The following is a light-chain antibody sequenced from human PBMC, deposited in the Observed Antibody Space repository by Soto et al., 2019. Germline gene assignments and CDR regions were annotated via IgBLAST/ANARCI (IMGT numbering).Light chain of an antibody. J-gene: IGLJ1*01. CDR1: RSDIGSYNY. Sequence: QSALTQPASVSGSPGQSITISCSGTRSDIGSYNYVAWYQQFPGKTPKILIYGVSNRPSGVSSRVSGSKSGNTASLTNSGRQAEDEADYYCISYTGSSTSYVFGSGTKVTVL. CDR3: ISYTGSSTSYV. CDR2: GVS. V-gene: IGLV2-14*01.